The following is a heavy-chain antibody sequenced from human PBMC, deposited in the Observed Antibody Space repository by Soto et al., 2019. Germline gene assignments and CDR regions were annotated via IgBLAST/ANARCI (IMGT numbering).Heavy chain of an antibody. J-gene: IGHJ4*02. V-gene: IGHV4-59*01. CDR1: GGSISVYY. CDR3: ARGVGSSPPRY. D-gene: IGHD1-26*01. Sequence: PSETLSLTCSISGGSISVYYWSWIRQRPGQGLEWIGYIYASGSPYYNPSLRSRVTISADTFKNQISLKLTSPTAADTAVYYCARGVGSSPPRYWGRGTLVTVSS. CDR2: IYASGSP.